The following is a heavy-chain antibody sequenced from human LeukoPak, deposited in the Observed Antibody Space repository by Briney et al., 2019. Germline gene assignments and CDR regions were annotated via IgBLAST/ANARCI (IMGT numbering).Heavy chain of an antibody. Sequence: GGSLRLSCAASGFTLSSYAMSWVRQAPGRGLEWVSALGRSGGGTYYADSVKGRFTISRDNSRNTLYLQMDSLSAEDTALYYCARELHCSGTLYLDYWGQGTLVTVSS. CDR1: GFTLSSYA. D-gene: IGHD3-10*02. J-gene: IGHJ4*02. V-gene: IGHV3-23*01. CDR3: ARELHCSGTLYLDY. CDR2: LGRSGGGT.